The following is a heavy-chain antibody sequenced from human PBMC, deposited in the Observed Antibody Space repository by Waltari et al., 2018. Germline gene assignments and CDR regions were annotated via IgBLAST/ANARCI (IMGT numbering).Heavy chain of an antibody. Sequence: QVQLQESGPGLVKPSETLSPTCTVSGGSISSYYWRWIRQPPGKGLEWIGYIFYSGSTNYNPSLKSRVTISVDTSKNQFSLKLSSVTAADTAVYYCASFDSSGYPDAFDIWGQGTMVTVSS. V-gene: IGHV4-59*08. CDR2: IFYSGST. CDR1: GGSISSYY. CDR3: ASFDSSGYPDAFDI. J-gene: IGHJ3*02. D-gene: IGHD3-22*01.